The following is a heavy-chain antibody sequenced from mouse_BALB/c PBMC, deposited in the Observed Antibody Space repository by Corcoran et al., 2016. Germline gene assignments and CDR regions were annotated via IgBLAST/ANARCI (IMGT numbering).Heavy chain of an antibody. J-gene: IGHJ1*01. CDR1: GFNIKDTY. Sequence: VQLQQSGAELVKPGASVKLSCTASGFNIKDTYMHWVKQRREQGLEWSGRIDPANGNTKYDPKFQGKATITADTSSNTAYLQLSSLTSEDTAVYYCARPYYRYDGYFDVWGAGTTVTVSS. CDR3: ARPYYRYDGYFDV. CDR2: IDPANGNT. V-gene: IGHV14-3*02. D-gene: IGHD2-14*01.